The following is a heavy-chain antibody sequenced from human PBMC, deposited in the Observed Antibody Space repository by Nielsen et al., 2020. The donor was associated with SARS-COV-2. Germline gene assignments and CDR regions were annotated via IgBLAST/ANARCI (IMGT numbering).Heavy chain of an antibody. CDR2: IYYSGST. Sequence: SETLSLTCTVSGGSISSSSYYWGWIRQPPGKGLEWIGSIYYSGSTYYNPSLKSRITISVDTSKNQFSLKLSSVTAADTAVYYCARGKRSYGYSYWGQGTLVTVSS. CDR3: ARGKRSYGYSY. V-gene: IGHV4-39*01. CDR1: GGSISSSSYY. J-gene: IGHJ4*02. D-gene: IGHD5-18*01.